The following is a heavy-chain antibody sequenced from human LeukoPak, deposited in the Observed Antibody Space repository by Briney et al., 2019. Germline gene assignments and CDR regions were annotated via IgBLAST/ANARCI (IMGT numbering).Heavy chain of an antibody. J-gene: IGHJ5*02. V-gene: IGHV4-59*01. Sequence: PSETLSLTCTVSGGSISSYYWSSIRQPPGKGLEWIGYIYYSGSTNYNPSLKSRVTISVDTSKNQFSLKLSSVTAADTAVYYCARDSDSGSYPMGWFDPWGQGTLVTVSS. CDR2: IYYSGST. D-gene: IGHD1-26*01. CDR3: ARDSDSGSYPMGWFDP. CDR1: GGSISSYY.